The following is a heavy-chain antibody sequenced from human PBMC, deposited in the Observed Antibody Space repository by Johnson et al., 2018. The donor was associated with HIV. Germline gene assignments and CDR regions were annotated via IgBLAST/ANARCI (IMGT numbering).Heavy chain of an antibody. J-gene: IGHJ3*02. CDR1: GFTFSNAW. CDR3: AKEGHYYDDYHAFDI. D-gene: IGHD3-16*01. V-gene: IGHV3-30*02. CDR2: IRSDGSNK. Sequence: QVQLVESGGGVVQPGRSLRLSCAASGFTFSNAWMSWVRQAPGKGLEWVAFIRSDGSNKYYADSVKGRFTISRDNSKNTLYLQMNSLRAEDTAVYYCAKEGHYYDDYHAFDIWGQGTMVTVSS.